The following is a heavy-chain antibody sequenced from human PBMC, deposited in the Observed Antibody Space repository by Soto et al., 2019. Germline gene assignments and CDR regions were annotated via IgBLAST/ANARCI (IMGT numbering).Heavy chain of an antibody. CDR2: ISAGGDTT. Sequence: EVQLLESGGSLKQPGGSLRLSCAASGFTFSSYAMSWVRQAPGKGLEWVSSISAGGDTTYYADSVKGRFTITRDNSKNTLYLQMNSMRAADTAVYYCAKDQGYAGGWHTPYYFDSWGQGTLVTVSS. J-gene: IGHJ4*02. D-gene: IGHD6-19*01. V-gene: IGHV3-23*01. CDR1: GFTFSSYA. CDR3: AKDQGYAGGWHTPYYFDS.